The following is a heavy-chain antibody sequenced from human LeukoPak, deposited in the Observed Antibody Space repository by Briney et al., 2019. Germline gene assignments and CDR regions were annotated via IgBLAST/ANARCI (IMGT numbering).Heavy chain of an antibody. CDR2: MNPNSGNT. Sequence: ASVKVSCKASGGTFSSYAISWVRQATGQGLEWMGWMNPNSGNTAYAQKFQGRVTMTRNTSISTAYMELSSLRSEDTAVYYCARGIGVHSYYLGYWGQGTLVTVSS. D-gene: IGHD3-16*01. J-gene: IGHJ4*02. CDR1: GGTFSSYA. CDR3: ARGIGVHSYYLGY. V-gene: IGHV1-8*02.